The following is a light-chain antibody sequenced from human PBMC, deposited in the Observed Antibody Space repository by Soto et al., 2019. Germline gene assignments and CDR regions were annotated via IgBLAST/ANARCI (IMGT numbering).Light chain of an antibody. CDR1: SSDVGGYDF. CDR3: CSYAGTYSWV. J-gene: IGLJ3*02. Sequence: QSALTQPRSVSGSPGQSVTISRTGTSSDVGGYDFVSWYQQHPDKAPKVMIYDVTKRPSGVPDRFSGSKSGNTASLTISGLQAEDEADYYCCSYAGTYSWVFGGGTKVTVL. CDR2: DVT. V-gene: IGLV2-11*01.